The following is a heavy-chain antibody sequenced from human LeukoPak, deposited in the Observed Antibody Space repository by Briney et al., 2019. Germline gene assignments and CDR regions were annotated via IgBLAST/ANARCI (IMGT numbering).Heavy chain of an antibody. Sequence: WXHWVRXAPGKGLVCVSRINSDGSSTSYADSVKGRFTISRDNAKNTLYLQMNSLRAEDTAVYYCARGGYYYYGMDVWGQGTTVTVSS. V-gene: IGHV3-74*01. J-gene: IGHJ6*02. CDR1: W. CDR2: INSDGSST. CDR3: ARGGYYYYGMDV.